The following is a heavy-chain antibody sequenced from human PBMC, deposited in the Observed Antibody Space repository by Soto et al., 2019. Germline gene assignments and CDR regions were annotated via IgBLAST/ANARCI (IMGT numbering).Heavy chain of an antibody. CDR3: AAVSGGCSRTTCQLDP. J-gene: IGHJ5*02. V-gene: IGHV4-4*02. CDR2: IYRTGST. CDR1: SDSISSNYW. D-gene: IGHD2-2*01. Sequence: QVQLQESGPGLVKPSGTLSLTCAVSSDSISSNYWWTWVRQSPGEGLEWIGEIYRTGSTNFNPSRGNRVTMSIDKSKNQFSLKLTSVTAADTAVYYCAAVSGGCSRTTCQLDPWGQGTLVTVSS.